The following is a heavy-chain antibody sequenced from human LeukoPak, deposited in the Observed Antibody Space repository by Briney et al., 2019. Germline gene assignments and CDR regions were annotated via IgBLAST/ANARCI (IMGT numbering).Heavy chain of an antibody. D-gene: IGHD5-24*01. CDR2: VKEDGSQK. Sequence: GGSLRLSCAASGFTFSHYWMTWVCQAPGKGLEWVANVKEDGSQKTYVDSVKGRFTISRDNAKNSLFLQMNNVRADDTAVYYCARYTYKHDCWGQGTLVTVSS. V-gene: IGHV3-7*01. CDR1: GFTFSHYW. CDR3: ARYTYKHDC. J-gene: IGHJ4*02.